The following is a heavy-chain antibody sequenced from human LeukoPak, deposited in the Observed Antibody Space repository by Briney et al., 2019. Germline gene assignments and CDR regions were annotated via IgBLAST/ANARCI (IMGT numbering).Heavy chain of an antibody. J-gene: IGHJ4*02. CDR3: ARDPDYGSGSHHFYYFDH. CDR2: IKPNGGGA. Sequence: ASVKVSCKASGYTFTGYYMHWVRQAPGQGLEWMGWIKPNGGGANFAQKFQGRVTMTGDTSISTAYMELSRLRSDDTAVYYCARDPDYGSGSHHFYYFDHWGQGTLVTVSS. V-gene: IGHV1-2*02. CDR1: GYTFTGYY. D-gene: IGHD3-10*01.